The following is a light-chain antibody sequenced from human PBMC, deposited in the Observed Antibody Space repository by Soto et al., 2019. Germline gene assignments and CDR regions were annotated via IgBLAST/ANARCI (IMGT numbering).Light chain of an antibody. J-gene: IGLJ1*01. CDR2: EVT. CDR3: SSYTKTDTLV. Sequence: SVLAQPASVSGSPGQSITISCTGASSDVADYNYVSWYQQHPGEAPKLLIHEVTNRPSGVSNRFSGSKSGNMASLTISGLQAEDEADYYCSSYTKTDTLVFGGGTKVTVL. V-gene: IGLV2-14*01. CDR1: SSDVADYNY.